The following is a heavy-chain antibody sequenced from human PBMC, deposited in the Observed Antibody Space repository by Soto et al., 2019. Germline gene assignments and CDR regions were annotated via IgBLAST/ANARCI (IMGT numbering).Heavy chain of an antibody. Sequence: WASVKVSCKASGYTFTSYAMHWVRQAPGQRLEWMGWINASNGNTKYSQKFQGRVTITRDTSASTAYMELSSLRSEDTAVYYCARGGSSGYHYWVVYWGQGTLVTVSS. CDR2: INASNGNT. V-gene: IGHV1-3*01. CDR1: GYTFTSYA. D-gene: IGHD3-22*01. CDR3: ARGGSSGYHYWVVY. J-gene: IGHJ4*02.